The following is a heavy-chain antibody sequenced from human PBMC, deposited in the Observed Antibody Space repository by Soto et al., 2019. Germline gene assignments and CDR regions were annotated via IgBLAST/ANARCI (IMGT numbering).Heavy chain of an antibody. CDR2: ISWNSGSI. V-gene: IGHV3-9*01. CDR3: AKANFIAARPAGGWFDP. Sequence: PGGSLRLSCAASGFTFDDYAMHWVRQAPGKGLEWVSGISWNSGSIGYAESVKGRFTISRDNAKKSLYLQMNSLRAEDTALYYCAKANFIAARPAGGWFDPWGQGTLVTVSS. D-gene: IGHD6-6*01. CDR1: GFTFDDYA. J-gene: IGHJ5*02.